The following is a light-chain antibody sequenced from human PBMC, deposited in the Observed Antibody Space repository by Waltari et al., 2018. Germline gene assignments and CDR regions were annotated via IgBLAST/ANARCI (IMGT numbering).Light chain of an antibody. J-gene: IGKJ4*01. Sequence: EIVLTLSPATLSLSPGERATLSCRASQSVSSIYLAWYQQKPGQAPRLLIYGASSRATGIPDRFSGSGSGTDFTLTISRLEPEDFAVYYCQQYGSSLFTFGGGTKVEIK. CDR2: GAS. CDR1: QSVSSIY. V-gene: IGKV3-20*01. CDR3: QQYGSSLFT.